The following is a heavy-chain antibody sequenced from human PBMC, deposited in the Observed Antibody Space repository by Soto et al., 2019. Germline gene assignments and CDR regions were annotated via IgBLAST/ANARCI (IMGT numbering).Heavy chain of an antibody. J-gene: IGHJ6*02. CDR2: IYPGDSDT. CDR3: ARHVRYCSSTSCYRYPDYYYYGMDV. V-gene: IGHV5-51*01. Sequence: DSLNSSCKGSGYSFTSYWIGWVRQMPGKGLEWMGIIYPGDSDTRYSPSFQGQVTISADKSISTAYLQWSSLKASDTAMYYCARHVRYCSSTSCYRYPDYYYYGMDVWGQGTTVTVSS. CDR1: GYSFTSYW. D-gene: IGHD2-2*02.